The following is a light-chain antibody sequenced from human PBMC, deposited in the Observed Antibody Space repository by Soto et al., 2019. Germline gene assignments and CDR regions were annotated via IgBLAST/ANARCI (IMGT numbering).Light chain of an antibody. Sequence: DIQMTHSPSTLSASVGDRVTITCRASERISSWLAWYQQKPGKAPKLLIYDASSLESGVPSRFSGSGSGTEFTLTISSLQPDDFATYYCQQYNSYWTFGQGTKVDNK. V-gene: IGKV1-5*01. CDR1: ERISSW. CDR2: DAS. J-gene: IGKJ1*01. CDR3: QQYNSYWT.